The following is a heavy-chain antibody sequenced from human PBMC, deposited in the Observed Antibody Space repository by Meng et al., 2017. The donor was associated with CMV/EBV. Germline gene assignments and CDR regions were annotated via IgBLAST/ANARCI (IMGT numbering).Heavy chain of an antibody. CDR3: ARRTSRRAFDI. CDR1: GGSISSYY. CDR2: IYYSGST. J-gene: IGHJ3*02. V-gene: IGHV4-59*01. Sequence: SETLSLTCTVSGGSISSYYWSWIRQPPGKGLEWIGYIYYSGSTNHNPSLKSRVTISVDTSKNQFSLKLSSVTAADTAVYYCARRTSRRAFDIWGQGTMVTVSS. D-gene: IGHD2-2*01.